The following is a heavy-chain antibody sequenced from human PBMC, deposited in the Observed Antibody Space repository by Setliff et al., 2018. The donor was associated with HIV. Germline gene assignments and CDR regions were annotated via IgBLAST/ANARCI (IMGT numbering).Heavy chain of an antibody. CDR1: GFTFTTYA. Sequence: ASVKVSCKASGFTFTTYAMHWVRQAPGQRLEWMGWIDAGNGNTKYSQKFQGRVTITRDTSASTAYLELSSLRSEDTAVYYCVIVPLYENVYDNIWGSYRPLDYWGQGTLVTVSS. V-gene: IGHV1-3*01. J-gene: IGHJ4*02. CDR3: VIVPLYENVYDNIWGSYRPLDY. CDR2: IDAGNGNT. D-gene: IGHD3-16*02.